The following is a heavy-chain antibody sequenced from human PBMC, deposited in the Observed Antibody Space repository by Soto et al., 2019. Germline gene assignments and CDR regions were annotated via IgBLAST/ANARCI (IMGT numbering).Heavy chain of an antibody. CDR3: ARRASIRAPLGARGNWFDP. D-gene: IGHD2-21*01. V-gene: IGHV4-59*01. J-gene: IGHJ5*02. Sequence: PSETLSLTCTVSGGSISSYYWSWIRQPPGKGLEWIGYIYYSGSTNYNPSLKSRVTISGDTSKNQFSLKLSSVTAADTAVYYCARRASIRAPLGARGNWFDPWGQGTLVTVSS. CDR2: IYYSGST. CDR1: GGSISSYY.